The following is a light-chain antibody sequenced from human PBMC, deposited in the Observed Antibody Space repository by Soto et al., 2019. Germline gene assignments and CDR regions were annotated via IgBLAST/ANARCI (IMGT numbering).Light chain of an antibody. CDR3: QQYYTTPQS. J-gene: IGKJ1*01. CDR2: WAS. CDR1: QSVLNSSNNKDY. Sequence: DIVMTQSPDSLAVSLGERATINCKYSQSVLNSSNNKDYLAWYQQKPRQPPKLLIDWASTRESGVPDRCSGSGSGTDFTLTSTSLQAEDVAVYYCQQYYTTPQSFGQGTKVEIK. V-gene: IGKV4-1*01.